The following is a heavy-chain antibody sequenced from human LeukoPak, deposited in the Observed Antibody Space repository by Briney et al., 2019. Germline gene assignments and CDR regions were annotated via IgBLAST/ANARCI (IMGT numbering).Heavy chain of an antibody. CDR2: ISSSSSTI. J-gene: IGHJ4*02. D-gene: IGHD3-3*01. V-gene: IGHV3-48*01. CDR3: ARYHSITIFGVVTPTDY. CDR1: GFTFSSYS. Sequence: GGSLRLSCAASGFTFSSYSMNWVRQAPGKGLEWVSYISSSSSTIYYADSVKGRFTISRDNAKNSLYLQMNSLRAEDTAVYYCARYHSITIFGVVTPTDYWGQGTLVTVSS.